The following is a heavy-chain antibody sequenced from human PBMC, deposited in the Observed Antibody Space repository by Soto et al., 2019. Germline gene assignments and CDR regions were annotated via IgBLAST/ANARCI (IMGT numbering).Heavy chain of an antibody. CDR2: INTDGSII. Sequence: GGSLRLSCAASGLIFSNYKMHWVRQAPWKGLVWVSRINTDGSIIDYADSVKGRFTVSRDNAKNTLYLQMNSLRADDTAVYYCARDTDGLHYWGQGTLVTVSS. CDR3: ARDTDGLHY. CDR1: GLIFSNYK. V-gene: IGHV3-74*01. J-gene: IGHJ4*02.